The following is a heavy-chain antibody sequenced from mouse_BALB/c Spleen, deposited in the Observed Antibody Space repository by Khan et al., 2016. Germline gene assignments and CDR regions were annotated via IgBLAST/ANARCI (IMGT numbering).Heavy chain of an antibody. CDR2: IDPANVIT. D-gene: IGHD1-1*01. CDR3: ARVGIITVSSMDY. Sequence: VPLQQSGAELVKPGASVKLSCRASGFKIKDTYIHWVRQRPAQGLEWIGRIDPANVITDYDPKFQAKATITADTFSNTAYLQVSSLTSEDTAVYYCARVGIITVSSMDYCGQGTSVTVSA. J-gene: IGHJ4*01. CDR1: GFKIKDTY. V-gene: IGHV14-3*02.